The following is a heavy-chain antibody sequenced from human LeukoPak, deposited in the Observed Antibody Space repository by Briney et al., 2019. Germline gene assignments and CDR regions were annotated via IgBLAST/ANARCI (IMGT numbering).Heavy chain of an antibody. CDR2: INTANGNT. CDR3: ARDYGSYGDYKFTP. J-gene: IGHJ5*02. D-gene: IGHD4-17*01. CDR1: GYTFTSYF. V-gene: IGHV1-3*04. Sequence: ASVKVSCKASGYTFTSYFIHWVRQAPGQRLECMGWINTANGNTKYSQNFQGRVTITRDTSASTVYVDLNSLRSEDTAVYYCARDYGSYGDYKFTPWGQGTLVTVSS.